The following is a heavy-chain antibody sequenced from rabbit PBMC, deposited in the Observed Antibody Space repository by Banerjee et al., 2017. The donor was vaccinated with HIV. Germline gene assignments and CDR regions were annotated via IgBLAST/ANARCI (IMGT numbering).Heavy chain of an antibody. V-gene: IGHV1S45*01. CDR2: INTSSGNT. CDR3: ARDLAGVIGWNFDL. J-gene: IGHJ4*01. CDR1: GFSLSSYS. D-gene: IGHD4-1*01. Sequence: QEQLEESGGGLVQPGGSLTLSCKASGFSLSSYSIGWVRQAPGKGLEWIACINTSSGNTVYASWAKGRFTISRTSSTTVTLQMTSLTAADTATYFCARDLAGVIGWNFDLWGPGTLVTVS.